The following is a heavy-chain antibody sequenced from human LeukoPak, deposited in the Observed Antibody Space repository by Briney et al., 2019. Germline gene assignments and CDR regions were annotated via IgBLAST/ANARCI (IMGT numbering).Heavy chain of an antibody. D-gene: IGHD6-25*01. CDR2: ISGDGGNT. CDR1: GFTFSNYG. V-gene: IGHV3-23*01. J-gene: IGHJ4*02. CDR3: APDLRGSASSLDD. Sequence: GGSLRLSCAASGFTFSNYGMCWVRQAPGKGLEWVSLISGDGGNTYYPDSVKGRFTISRDNSKNTVYLQMNSLRAEDTALYYCAPDLRGSASSLDDWGQGTLVTVSS.